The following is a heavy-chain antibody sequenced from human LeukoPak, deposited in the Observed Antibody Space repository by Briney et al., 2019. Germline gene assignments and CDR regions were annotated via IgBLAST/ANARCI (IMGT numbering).Heavy chain of an antibody. CDR1: GFTFSSYA. Sequence: GGSLRLSCAASGFTFSSYAMSWVRQAPGKGLEWVSAISGSDGSTSYADSVKGRFTISRDDSTNTLYLQMSSLRAEDTAMYHCAKAVGVIYMGIDFWGQGALVTVSS. V-gene: IGHV3-23*01. D-gene: IGHD2-21*01. CDR3: AKAVGVIYMGIDF. CDR2: ISGSDGST. J-gene: IGHJ4*02.